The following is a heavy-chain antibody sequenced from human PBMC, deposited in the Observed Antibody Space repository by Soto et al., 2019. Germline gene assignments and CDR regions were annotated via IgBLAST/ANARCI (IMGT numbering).Heavy chain of an antibody. CDR3: ARDQRRSYDFWSGYPNDNWVDP. D-gene: IGHD3-3*01. V-gene: IGHV1-69*13. J-gene: IGHJ5*02. CDR1: GGTFSSYA. CDR2: ITPIFGTA. Sequence: SVKVSCKASGGTFSSYAISWVRQAPGQGLEWMGGITPIFGTANYAQKFQGRVTITADESTSTAYMELSSLRSEDTAVYYCARDQRRSYDFWSGYPNDNWVDPWGQG.